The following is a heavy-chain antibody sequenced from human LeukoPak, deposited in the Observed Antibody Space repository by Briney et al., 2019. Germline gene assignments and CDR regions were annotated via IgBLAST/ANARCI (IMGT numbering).Heavy chain of an antibody. J-gene: IGHJ4*02. Sequence: PSETLSLTCTVSGGSISSYFWSWIRQPPGKGLEWIGYIYYSGTTNYNPSLKSRVTISVDTSKNQFSLKLSSVTAADTAVYYCARGGDIAARPLDYWGQGTLVTVSS. CDR1: GGSISSYF. V-gene: IGHV4-59*01. D-gene: IGHD6-6*01. CDR3: ARGGDIAARPLDY. CDR2: IYYSGTT.